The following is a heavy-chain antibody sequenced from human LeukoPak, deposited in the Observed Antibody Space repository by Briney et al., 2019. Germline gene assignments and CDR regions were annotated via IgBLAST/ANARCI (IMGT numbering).Heavy chain of an antibody. CDR1: GFTFSSYA. D-gene: IGHD6-19*01. Sequence: GGSLRLSCAASGFTFSSYAMSWVRQAPGKGLEWVSAISGSGGGTYYADSVKGRFTISRDNSKNTLYLQMNSLRAKDTAVYYCVQGIAVADPFDYWGQGTLVTVSS. CDR2: ISGSGGGT. CDR3: VQGIAVADPFDY. V-gene: IGHV3-23*01. J-gene: IGHJ4*02.